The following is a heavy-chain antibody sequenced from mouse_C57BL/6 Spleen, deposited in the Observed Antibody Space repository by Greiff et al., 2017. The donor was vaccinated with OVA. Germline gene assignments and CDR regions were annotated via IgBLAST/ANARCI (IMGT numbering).Heavy chain of an antibody. D-gene: IGHD3-2*02. J-gene: IGHJ3*01. CDR1: VYTFPSYW. V-gene: IGHV1-52*01. CDR3: ARGDSSGYMGFAY. Sequence: QVQLQQPGAELVRPGSSVTLSCKASVYTFPSYWLHWVKQRPIQGLEWIGNIDPSDSETHYNQKFKDKATLTVDKSSSTAYMQLSSLTSEDSAVYYCARGDSSGYMGFAYWGQGTLVTVSA. CDR2: IDPSDSET.